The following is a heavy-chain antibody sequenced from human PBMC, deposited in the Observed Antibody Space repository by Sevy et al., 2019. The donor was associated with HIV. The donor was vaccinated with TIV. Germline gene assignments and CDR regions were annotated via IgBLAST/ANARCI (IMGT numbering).Heavy chain of an antibody. Sequence: SETLSLTCTVSGGSVNNYYWTWIRQSPGKGLVWIAYIHDNGRTKYNPSLKSRVSISVDMSKNQFSLKLTSVTAADTAVYYCARIPDISGWPFDIWGQGALVTVSS. J-gene: IGHJ4*02. CDR1: GGSVNNYY. CDR2: IHDNGRT. D-gene: IGHD6-19*01. V-gene: IGHV4-59*02. CDR3: ARIPDISGWPFDI.